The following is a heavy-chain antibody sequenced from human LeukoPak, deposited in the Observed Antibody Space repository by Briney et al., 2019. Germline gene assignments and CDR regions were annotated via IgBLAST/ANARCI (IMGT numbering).Heavy chain of an antibody. CDR2: INHSGST. V-gene: IGHV4-34*01. CDR3: ARGLRGSGSYPSGSTDYYYYYYMDV. D-gene: IGHD3-10*01. CDR1: GGSFSGYY. J-gene: IGHJ6*03. Sequence: PSETLSLTCAVYGGSFSGYYWSWIRQPPGKGLEWIGEINHSGSTNYNPSLKSRVTISVDTSKNQFSLKLSSVTAADTAVYYCARGLRGSGSYPSGSTDYYYYYYMDVWGKGTTVTVSS.